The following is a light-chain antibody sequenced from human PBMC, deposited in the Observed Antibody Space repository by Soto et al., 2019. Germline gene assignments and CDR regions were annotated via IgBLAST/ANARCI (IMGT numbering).Light chain of an antibody. CDR2: KAS. J-gene: IGKJ4*01. Sequence: DIQMTQSPSTLSASVGDRVTITCRASQSISSWLAWYQQKPGKAPNLLIYKASTFESGVPSRFSGSGSGTEFTLTVSSLQPDDFATYYCQQHDSYPLTFGGGTKVEIK. CDR3: QQHDSYPLT. CDR1: QSISSW. V-gene: IGKV1-5*03.